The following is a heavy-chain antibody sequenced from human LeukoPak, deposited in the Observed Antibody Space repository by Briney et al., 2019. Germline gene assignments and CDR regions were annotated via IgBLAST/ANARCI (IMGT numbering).Heavy chain of an antibody. CDR2: ISGSGGST. J-gene: IGHJ6*03. Sequence: GSLRLSCAASGFTFSSYAMSWVRQAPGKGLEWVSAISGSGGSTYYADSVQGRFTISTDNSKNTLYLPMNSLRAEDTAVYYCAKTPRGAYYYYYMDVWGKGTTVTVSS. V-gene: IGHV3-23*01. D-gene: IGHD3-16*01. CDR1: GFTFSSYA. CDR3: AKTPRGAYYYYYMDV.